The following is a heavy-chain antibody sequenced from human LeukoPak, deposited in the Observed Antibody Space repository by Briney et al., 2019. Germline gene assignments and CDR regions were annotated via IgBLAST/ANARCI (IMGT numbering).Heavy chain of an antibody. D-gene: IGHD3-9*01. J-gene: IGHJ4*02. CDR1: GFTFSNYA. CDR2: ITGGGSGI. Sequence: GGSLRLSCAASGFTFSNYAMSWVRQAPGKGLEWVSAITGGGSGIYYADSMKSRFTISRDNSKNTLYLQINSLRAEDTAVYYCAKWGDYDILTGYYVSDYWGQGTLVTVSS. CDR3: AKWGDYDILTGYYVSDY. V-gene: IGHV3-23*01.